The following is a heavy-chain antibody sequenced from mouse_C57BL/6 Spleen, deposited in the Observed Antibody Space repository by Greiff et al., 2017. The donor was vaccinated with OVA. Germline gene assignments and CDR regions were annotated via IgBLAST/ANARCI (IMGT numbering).Heavy chain of an antibody. CDR1: GYAFTNYL. Sequence: QVKLQQSGAELVRPGTSVKVSCKASGYAFTNYLIEWVKQRPGQGLEWIGVINPGSGGTNYNEKFKGKATMTADKSSSNAYMQLSSLTSEDSAVYFCAREGRDYYGSSPHYFDYWGQGTTLTVSS. CDR2: INPGSGGT. V-gene: IGHV1-54*01. D-gene: IGHD1-1*01. J-gene: IGHJ2*01. CDR3: AREGRDYYGSSPHYFDY.